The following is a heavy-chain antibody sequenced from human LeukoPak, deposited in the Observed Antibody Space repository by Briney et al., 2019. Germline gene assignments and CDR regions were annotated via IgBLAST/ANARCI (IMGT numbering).Heavy chain of an antibody. D-gene: IGHD2-2*02. CDR3: ASDYCSSTSCYTY. V-gene: IGHV4-34*01. J-gene: IGHJ4*02. CDR1: GGSFSGYY. Sequence: SETLSLTCAVYGGSFSGYYWSWIRQPPGKGLEWIGEINHSGSTNYNPSLKSRVTISVDTSKNQFSLKLSSVTAADTAVYCCASDYCSSTSCYTYWGQGTLVTVSS. CDR2: INHSGST.